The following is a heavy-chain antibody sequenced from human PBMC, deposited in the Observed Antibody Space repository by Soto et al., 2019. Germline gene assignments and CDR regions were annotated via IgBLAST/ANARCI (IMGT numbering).Heavy chain of an antibody. D-gene: IGHD1-26*01. CDR3: ARYRVGATTRGAFDI. CDR2: IIPIFGTA. CDR1: GGTFSSYA. V-gene: IGHV1-69*01. Sequence: QVQLVQSGAEVQKPGSSVKVSCKASGGTFSSYAISWVRQAPGQGLEWMGGIIPIFGTANYAQKFQGRVTITADESTSTAYMELSSLRAEDTAVYYCARYRVGATTRGAFDIWGQGTMVTVSS. J-gene: IGHJ3*02.